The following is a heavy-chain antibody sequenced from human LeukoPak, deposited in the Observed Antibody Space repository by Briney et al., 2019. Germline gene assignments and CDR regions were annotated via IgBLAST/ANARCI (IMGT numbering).Heavy chain of an antibody. Sequence: ASVKVSCKASGGTFSSYAISWVRQAPGQGLEWMGGIIPIFGTANYAQKFQGRVTMTEDTSTDTAYMELSSLRSEDTAVYYCATFLRGFSSGWLKRWFDPWGQGTLVTVSS. J-gene: IGHJ5*02. CDR3: ATFLRGFSSGWLKRWFDP. V-gene: IGHV1-69*06. D-gene: IGHD6-19*01. CDR1: GGTFSSYA. CDR2: IIPIFGTA.